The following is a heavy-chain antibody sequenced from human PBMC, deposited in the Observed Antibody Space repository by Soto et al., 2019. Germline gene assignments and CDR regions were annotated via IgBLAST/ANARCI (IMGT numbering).Heavy chain of an antibody. V-gene: IGHV1-46*01. CDR1: GYTFTSYY. CDR2: INPGGDSK. J-gene: IGHJ6*01. CDR3: ARDRGRAAAGQYYYYGMDV. D-gene: IGHD6-13*01. Sequence: QVQLVQSGAEVKKPGASVKVSCKASGYTFTSYYIHWVRQAPGQGLEWMGAINPGGDSKSYAQQFQGRVTMTRDAFTSTVYMELSSLRSEDTAVYYCARDRGRAAAGQYYYYGMDVW.